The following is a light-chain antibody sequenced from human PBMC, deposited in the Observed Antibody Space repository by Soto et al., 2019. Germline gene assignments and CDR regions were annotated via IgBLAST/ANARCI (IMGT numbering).Light chain of an antibody. CDR1: SSDVGGYDY. Sequence: QSALTQPASVSGSPGQSITISCTGTSSDVGGYDYVSWYQQHPAKAPKLMIYAVSNWPSGVSNRFSGSKSGNTASLTISGLQADDEADYYCSSYTSSSTLVFGGGTKLTVL. CDR3: SSYTSSSTLV. J-gene: IGLJ2*01. CDR2: AVS. V-gene: IGLV2-14*03.